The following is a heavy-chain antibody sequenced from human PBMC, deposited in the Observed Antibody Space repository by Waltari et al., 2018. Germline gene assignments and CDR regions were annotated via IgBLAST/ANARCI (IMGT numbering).Heavy chain of an antibody. CDR2: IYYSGST. V-gene: IGHV4-39*01. CDR1: GGSISGSSYY. D-gene: IGHD6-6*01. CDR3: ARHELEYSSSAPLDY. Sequence: QLQLQESGPGLVKPSETLSLTCTVSGGSISGSSYYWGWIRQPPGKGLEWIGSIYYSGSTYYNPSLKSRVTIAVDTSKNQFSLKLSSVTAADTAVYYCARHELEYSSSAPLDYWGQGTLVTVSS. J-gene: IGHJ4*02.